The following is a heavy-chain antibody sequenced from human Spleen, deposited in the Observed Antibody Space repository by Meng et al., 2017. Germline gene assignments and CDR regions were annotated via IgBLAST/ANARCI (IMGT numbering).Heavy chain of an antibody. CDR3: ARDWNYLGYFPY. CDR1: GFTFSDYY. V-gene: IGHV3-7*01. CDR2: IKHDGSKS. D-gene: IGHD1-7*01. Sequence: GESLKISCAASGFTFSDYYMTWIRQAPGKGLEWVANIKHDGSKSYYVDSVKGRFTISRDNSKHTLYLQMNSLRAADTAIYYCARDWNYLGYFPYWGQGTLVTVSS. J-gene: IGHJ4*02.